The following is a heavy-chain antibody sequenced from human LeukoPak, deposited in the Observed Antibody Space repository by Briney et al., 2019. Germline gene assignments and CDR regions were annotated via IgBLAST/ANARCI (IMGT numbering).Heavy chain of an antibody. CDR1: GLTFSSYG. Sequence: GGSLRLSCAASGLTFSSYGMHWVRQAPGKGLEWVAVISYDGSNKYYADSVKGRFTISRDNSKNTLYLQMNSLRTEDTAVYYCAKVGLPVTTILDYFDYWGQGTLVTVSS. D-gene: IGHD4-11*01. J-gene: IGHJ4*02. CDR3: AKVGLPVTTILDYFDY. V-gene: IGHV3-30*18. CDR2: ISYDGSNK.